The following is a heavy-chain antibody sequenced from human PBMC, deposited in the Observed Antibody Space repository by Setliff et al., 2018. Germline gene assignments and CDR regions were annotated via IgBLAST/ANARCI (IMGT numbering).Heavy chain of an antibody. D-gene: IGHD2-2*02. CDR3: GTRDCRTTGCYNGYIES. J-gene: IGHJ4*02. CDR2: VSIGQTHI. Sequence: GGSLRLSCVASGFTFSSYSMIWVRQAPGTGLEWVSSVSIGQTHIYYADSVKGRFTISRDNAKNSLYLQMNSLRAEDTAVYFCGTRDCRTTGCYNGYIESWGQGTLVTVSS. CDR1: GFTFSSYS. V-gene: IGHV3-21*01.